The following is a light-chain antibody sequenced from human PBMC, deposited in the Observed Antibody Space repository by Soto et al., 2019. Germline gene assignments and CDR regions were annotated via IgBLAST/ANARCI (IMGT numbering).Light chain of an antibody. Sequence: EIVLTQSPGTLSLSPGQRSTLSCRARQSVSSSYLAWYQQKPGQAPRLLIYGASSRATGIPDRFSGSGSGTDFTLTISRLEPEDFALYYWQQYGNSPWTFGQGTKVEIK. J-gene: IGKJ1*01. CDR2: GAS. V-gene: IGKV3-20*01. CDR3: QQYGNSPWT. CDR1: QSVSSSY.